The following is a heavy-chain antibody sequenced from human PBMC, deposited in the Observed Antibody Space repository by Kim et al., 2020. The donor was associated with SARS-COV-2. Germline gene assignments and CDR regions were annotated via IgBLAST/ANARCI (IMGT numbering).Heavy chain of an antibody. D-gene: IGHD1-26*01. J-gene: IGHJ4*02. CDR3: ARGRVSIVGATFDY. Sequence: NPSLKSRVTISVDTSKNQFSLKLSSVTAADTAVYYCARGRVSIVGATFDYWGQGTLVTVSS. V-gene: IGHV4-34*01.